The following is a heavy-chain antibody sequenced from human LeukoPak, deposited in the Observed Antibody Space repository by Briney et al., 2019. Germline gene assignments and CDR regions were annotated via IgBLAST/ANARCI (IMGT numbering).Heavy chain of an antibody. CDR3: ARDSGTSTVTSFDY. CDR1: GFTLSDYY. CDR2: ISSSSSTI. Sequence: GGSLRLSCAASGFTLSDYYMVWVRQAPGKGLEGVSYISSSSSTIYYADSVKGRFTISRDNAKNSLYLQMNSLRAEDTAVYYCARDSGTSTVTSFDYWGQGTLVTVSS. V-gene: IGHV3-11*04. D-gene: IGHD4-11*01. J-gene: IGHJ4*02.